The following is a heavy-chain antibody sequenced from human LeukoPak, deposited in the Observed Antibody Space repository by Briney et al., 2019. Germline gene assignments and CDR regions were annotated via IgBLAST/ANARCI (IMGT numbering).Heavy chain of an antibody. V-gene: IGHV3-23*01. J-gene: IGHJ4*02. CDR3: SVMHRYYDGSGYWVR. CDR1: GFTFSSYA. D-gene: IGHD3-22*01. Sequence: PGGSLRLSCAASGFTFSSYAMSWVRQAPGKGLEWVSGISTNGGSTSYADSVKGRFTISRDNPRNTLYMQMNSLRAEDTAVYYCSVMHRYYDGSGYWVRWGQGTLVTVSS. CDR2: ISTNGGST.